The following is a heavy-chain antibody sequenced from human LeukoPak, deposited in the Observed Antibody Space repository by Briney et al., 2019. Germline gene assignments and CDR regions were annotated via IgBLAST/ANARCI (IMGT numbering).Heavy chain of an antibody. J-gene: IGHJ4*02. CDR1: GYTFTSYY. CDR2: INPSGGST. V-gene: IGHV1-46*01. CDR3: ARAQYCSSTSCYGLAVLLSGV. D-gene: IGHD2-2*01. Sequence: GASVKVSCKASGYTFTSYYMHWVRQAPGQGLEWMGIINPSGGSTSYAQKFQGRVTMTRDTSTSTVYMELSSLRSEDTAVYYCARAQYCSSTSCYGLAVLLSGVWGQGTLVTVSS.